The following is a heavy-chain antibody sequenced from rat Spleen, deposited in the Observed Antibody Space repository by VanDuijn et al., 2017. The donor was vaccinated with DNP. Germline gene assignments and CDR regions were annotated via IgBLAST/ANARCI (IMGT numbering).Heavy chain of an antibody. Sequence: QVQLKESGPGLVQPSQTLSLTCTVSGFSLTSYDVHWVRQPPGKGLEWMGRIEKGGSTDYNLVLKSRLSISRDTSKSQVFLKMNSVQSEDTAMYFCARSLATVAPTGAMDAWGQGISVTVSS. J-gene: IGHJ4*01. CDR1: GFSLTSYD. CDR2: IEKGGST. V-gene: IGHV2-27*01. CDR3: ARSLATVAPTGAMDA. D-gene: IGHD1-3*01.